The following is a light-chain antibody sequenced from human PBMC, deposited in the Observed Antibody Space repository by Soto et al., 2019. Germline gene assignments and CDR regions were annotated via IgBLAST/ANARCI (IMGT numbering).Light chain of an antibody. Sequence: QPVLTQPPSVSGAPGQRVTISCTGSSSNIGAGYDVHWYQQFPGKAPKLLIYNNRNRPLGVPDRFSGSKSGTSASLAITGLQAEDEAHYYCPSYDSSVSYSWVFGGGTKLTVL. CDR1: SSNIGAGYD. J-gene: IGLJ3*02. V-gene: IGLV1-40*01. CDR2: NNR. CDR3: PSYDSSVSYSWV.